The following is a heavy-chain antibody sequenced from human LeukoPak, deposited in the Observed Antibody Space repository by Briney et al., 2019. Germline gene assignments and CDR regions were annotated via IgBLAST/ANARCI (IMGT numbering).Heavy chain of an antibody. D-gene: IGHD2-2*01. CDR2: ISGSGGST. Sequence: GSLRLSCAASGFTFSIYAMSWVRQAPGKGLEWVSAISGSGGSTYYADSVKGRFTISRDNSKNTLYLQMNSLRAEDTAVYYCAKDLIYCSSTSCYEPGGYYYVYWGQGTLVTVSS. V-gene: IGHV3-23*01. CDR3: AKDLIYCSSTSCYEPGGYYYVY. J-gene: IGHJ4*02. CDR1: GFTFSIYA.